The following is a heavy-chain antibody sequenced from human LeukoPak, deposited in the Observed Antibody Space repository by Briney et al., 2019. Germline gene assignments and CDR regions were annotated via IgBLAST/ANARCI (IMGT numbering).Heavy chain of an antibody. V-gene: IGHV4-34*01. CDR3: ARGYYYGSGSYYDP. J-gene: IGHJ5*02. Sequence: PSGTLSLTCAVYGGSFSGYYWSWIRQPPGKGLEWIGEINHSGSTNYNPSLKSRVTISVDTSKNQFSLKLSSVTAADTAVYYCARGYYYGSGSYYDPWGQGTLVTVSS. D-gene: IGHD3-10*01. CDR2: INHSGST. CDR1: GGSFSGYY.